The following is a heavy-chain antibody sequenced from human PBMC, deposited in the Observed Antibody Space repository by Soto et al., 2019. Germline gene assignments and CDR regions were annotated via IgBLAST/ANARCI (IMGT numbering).Heavy chain of an antibody. CDR1: GGSVRSSSYY. V-gene: IGHV4-39*01. CDR3: ATSPDRRYWYFVL. CDR2: IYYTGST. Sequence: QLQLQESGPGLVKPSETLSLTCTVSGGSVRSSSYYWSWISQPPGQGLEWIGSIYYTGSTYYNLSLTTRDSISADTSINQFSLRLTSVTAADTAVYYCATSPDRRYWYFVLWGRGTLATVSS. J-gene: IGHJ2*01.